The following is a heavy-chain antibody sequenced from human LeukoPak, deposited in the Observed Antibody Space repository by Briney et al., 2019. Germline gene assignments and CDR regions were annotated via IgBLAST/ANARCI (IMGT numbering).Heavy chain of an antibody. CDR2: IVGSDDST. J-gene: IGHJ6*03. V-gene: IGHV3-23*01. CDR3: ARGRRTDFHYYNYMDV. Sequence: GGSLRLSCVASGFSFSSYAMNWVRQGAGKGLEWVSGIVGSDDSTYHADSVRGRFTISRDNSKNTLYLHMNSLSGGDTAVYYCARGRRTDFHYYNYMDVWGKGTAVTVSS. D-gene: IGHD3-3*01. CDR1: GFSFSSYA.